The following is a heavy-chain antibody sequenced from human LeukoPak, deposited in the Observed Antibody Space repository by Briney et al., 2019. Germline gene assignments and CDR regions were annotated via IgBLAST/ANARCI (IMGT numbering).Heavy chain of an antibody. V-gene: IGHV4-59*01. Sequence: ASETLSLTCTVSGGFISSYYWSWIRQPPGKGLEWIGYIYYSGSTNYNPSLKSRVTISVDTSKNQFSLELSSVTAADTAVYYCARELISAPYYYYYMDVWGKGTTVTVSS. CDR3: ARELISAPYYYYYMDV. J-gene: IGHJ6*03. CDR2: IYYSGST. D-gene: IGHD6-19*01. CDR1: GGFISSYY.